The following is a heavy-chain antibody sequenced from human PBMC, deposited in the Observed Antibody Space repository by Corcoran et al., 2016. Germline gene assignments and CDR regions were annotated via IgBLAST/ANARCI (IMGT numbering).Heavy chain of an antibody. Sequence: QVQLQQSGPGLVKPSQTLSLTCAISGDSVSSNSAAWNWIRHSPSRGLEWLGRTYYRSKWYNDYAGSVKSRITINADTSKNQFSLHLNSVTPEDTAIYYCARTSATAGSYVDYWGQGALVTVSS. J-gene: IGHJ4*02. V-gene: IGHV6-1*01. D-gene: IGHD1-26*01. CDR1: GDSVSSNSAA. CDR3: ARTSATAGSYVDY. CDR2: TYYRSKWYN.